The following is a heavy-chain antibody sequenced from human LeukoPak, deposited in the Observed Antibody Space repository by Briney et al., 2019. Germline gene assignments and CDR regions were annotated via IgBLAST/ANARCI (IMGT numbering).Heavy chain of an antibody. Sequence: WSSVKVSCKASGYTFTGYYMHWVRQAPGQGLEWMGWINPNSGGTNYAQKFQGRVTMTRDTSISTAYMELSSLRSEDTAVYYCARGLRFLRGGGSCFGYWGQGTLVTVSS. CDR1: GYTFTGYY. CDR2: INPNSGGT. CDR3: ARGLRFLRGGGSCFGY. D-gene: IGHD2-15*01. J-gene: IGHJ4*02. V-gene: IGHV1-2*02.